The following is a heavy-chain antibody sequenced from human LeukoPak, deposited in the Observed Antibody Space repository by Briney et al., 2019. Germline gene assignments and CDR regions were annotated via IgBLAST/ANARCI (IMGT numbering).Heavy chain of an antibody. CDR1: GGSFGGYY. J-gene: IGHJ4*02. D-gene: IGHD5-18*01. CDR3: ARLYGYNYGYIEY. CDR2: INHSGST. V-gene: IGHV4-34*01. Sequence: PSETLSLTCAVYGGSFGGYYWSWIRQPPGKGLEWIGEINHSGSTNYNPSLKSRVTISVDTSKNQFSLKLSPVTAADTAVYFCARLYGYNYGYIEYWGQGTLVTVSS.